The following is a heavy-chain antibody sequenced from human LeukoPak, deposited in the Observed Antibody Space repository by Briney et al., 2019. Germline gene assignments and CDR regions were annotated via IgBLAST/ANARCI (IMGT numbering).Heavy chain of an antibody. CDR1: GYTFTGYY. Sequence: GASVKVSCKASGYTFTGYYMHWVRRAPGQGLEWMGWINPNSGGTNYAQKFQGRVTMTRDTSISTAYMELSRLRSDDTAVYYCAGFRGVAGTGDDAFDIWGQGTMVTVSS. D-gene: IGHD6-19*01. V-gene: IGHV1-2*02. CDR2: INPNSGGT. J-gene: IGHJ3*02. CDR3: AGFRGVAGTGDDAFDI.